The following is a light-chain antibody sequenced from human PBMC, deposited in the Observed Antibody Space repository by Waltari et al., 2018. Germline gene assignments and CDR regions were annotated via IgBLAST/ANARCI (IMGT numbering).Light chain of an antibody. V-gene: IGLV1-44*01. J-gene: IGLJ3*02. Sequence: QSVLTQPPSASGTPGQRVTISCSGTSPNIGSHTVNWYQQFPGTAPKLLIYNNNQRPSGVPDRFSGSKSGTSASLAINGLQSEDEADYYCAAWDHSLSVWVFGGGTKLTVL. CDR3: AAWDHSLSVWV. CDR1: SPNIGSHT. CDR2: NNN.